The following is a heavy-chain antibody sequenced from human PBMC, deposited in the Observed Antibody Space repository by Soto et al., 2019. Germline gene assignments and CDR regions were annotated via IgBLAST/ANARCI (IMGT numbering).Heavy chain of an antibody. Sequence: GASVKVSCKVSGYTLTELSMHWVRQAPGKGLEWMGGFDPEDGETIYAQKFQGRVTMTEDTSTDTAYMEVRSLRSDDTAVYFCGRTESAFYSNNMRGMDVWGQGTTVTVSS. CDR3: GRTESAFYSNNMRGMDV. D-gene: IGHD4-4*01. CDR2: FDPEDGET. J-gene: IGHJ6*02. CDR1: GYTLTELS. V-gene: IGHV1-24*01.